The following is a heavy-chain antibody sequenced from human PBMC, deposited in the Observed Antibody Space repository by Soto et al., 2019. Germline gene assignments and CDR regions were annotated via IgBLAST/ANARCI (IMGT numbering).Heavy chain of an antibody. CDR1: GYTFTSYD. J-gene: IGHJ5*02. CDR2: MNPNSGNT. Sequence: QVQLVQSGAEVKKPGASVKVSCKASGYTFTSYDINWVRQATGQGLEWMGWMNPNSGNTGYAQKFQGRVTMTRNTSISTAYMDLSSLRSEDTAVYYCARGRYYDFWSGYFGEGWFDPWGQGTLVTVSS. CDR3: ARGRYYDFWSGYFGEGWFDP. D-gene: IGHD3-3*01. V-gene: IGHV1-8*01.